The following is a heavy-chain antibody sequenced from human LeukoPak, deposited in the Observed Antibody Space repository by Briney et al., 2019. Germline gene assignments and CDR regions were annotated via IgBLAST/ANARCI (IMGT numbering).Heavy chain of an antibody. CDR1: GSTLTELS. V-gene: IGHV1-24*01. CDR3: ATTRDGYNPEFDY. J-gene: IGHJ4*02. Sequence: ASVKVSCKVSGSTLTELSMHWVRQAPGKGFEWMGGFDPEYGETIYAQKFQGRVTMTEDTSADTAYMEVSNLRSEDTAVYYCATTRDGYNPEFDYWGQGTLVTVSS. D-gene: IGHD5-24*01. CDR2: FDPEYGET.